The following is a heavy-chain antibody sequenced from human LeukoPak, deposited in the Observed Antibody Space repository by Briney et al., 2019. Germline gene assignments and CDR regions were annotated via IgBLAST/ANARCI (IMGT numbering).Heavy chain of an antibody. CDR1: GFTFSSYA. CDR3: ARGPERTGVGTRYYYDMDV. Sequence: GGSLRLSCSASGFTFSSYAMHWVRQAPGKGLEWVAVISYDGSNKYYADSVKGRFTISRDNSKNTLYLQMNSLRAEDTAVYYCARGPERTGVGTRYYYDMDVWGQGTTVTVSS. J-gene: IGHJ6*02. D-gene: IGHD2-8*01. V-gene: IGHV3-30-3*01. CDR2: ISYDGSNK.